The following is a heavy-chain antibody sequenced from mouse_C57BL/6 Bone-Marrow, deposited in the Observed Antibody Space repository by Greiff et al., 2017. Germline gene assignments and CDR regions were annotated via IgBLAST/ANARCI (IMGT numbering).Heavy chain of an antibody. J-gene: IGHJ4*01. D-gene: IGHD2-4*01. Sequence: QVQLQQPGAELVKPGASVKMSCKASGYTFTSYWITWVKQRPGQGLEWIGDIYPGSGSTNYNAKFKSKATLTVDTSSSTAYMQLSSLTSEDSAVYYCAREGDDYDEGYYAMDYWGQGTSVTVSS. V-gene: IGHV1-55*01. CDR1: GYTFTSYW. CDR3: AREGDDYDEGYYAMDY. CDR2: IYPGSGST.